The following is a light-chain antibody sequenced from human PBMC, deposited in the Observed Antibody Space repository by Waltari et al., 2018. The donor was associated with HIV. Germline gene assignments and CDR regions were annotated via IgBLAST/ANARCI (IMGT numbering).Light chain of an antibody. Sequence: DIQMTQSPSSLPASVGDRVTITCRASQSISNYLNWYQQKPGKAPNLLIYGASRLQSGVPSRFSGSGSGTDFTRTISSLQPEDFATYYCQQSYTTPPWTFGQGTKVEI. J-gene: IGKJ1*01. CDR1: QSISNY. CDR3: QQSYTTPPWT. V-gene: IGKV1-39*01. CDR2: GAS.